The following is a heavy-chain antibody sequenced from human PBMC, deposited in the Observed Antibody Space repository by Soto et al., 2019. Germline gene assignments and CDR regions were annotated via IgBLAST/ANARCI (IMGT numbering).Heavy chain of an antibody. D-gene: IGHD2-15*01. J-gene: IGHJ5*02. CDR1: GFSLSTSGVG. CDR3: AHRLGYCSGGSCSYNWFDP. Sequence: SGPTLVNPTQTLTLTCTFSGFSLSTSGVGVGWIRQPPGKALEWLALIYWDDDKRYSPSLKSRLTITKDTSKNQVVLTMTNMDPVDTATYYCAHRLGYCSGGSCSYNWFDPWGQGTLVTVPQ. V-gene: IGHV2-5*02. CDR2: IYWDDDK.